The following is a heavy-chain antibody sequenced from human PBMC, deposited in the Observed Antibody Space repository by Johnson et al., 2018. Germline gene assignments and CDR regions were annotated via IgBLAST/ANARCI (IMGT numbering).Heavy chain of an antibody. J-gene: IGHJ3*01. CDR3: ARMRGELAHDAFDL. CDR1: GGSISSNNW. D-gene: IGHD1-26*01. Sequence: QVQLQESGPGLVKXSGTLSLTCVVSGGSISSNNWWSWVRQSPGRWLEWIGEIYHSGSTSYKPSLKTRVNMSVDKSKNQFSLQLTSVTAADTAVYYFARMRGELAHDAFDLWGQGTLVTVSS. V-gene: IGHV4-4*02. CDR2: IYHSGST.